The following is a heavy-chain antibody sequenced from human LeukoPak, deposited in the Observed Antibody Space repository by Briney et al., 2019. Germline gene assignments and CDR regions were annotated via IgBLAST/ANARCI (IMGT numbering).Heavy chain of an antibody. D-gene: IGHD1-26*01. Sequence: PGGSLRLSCAASGFTFSSYAVNWVRQAPGKGLEYVSAISSNGGSTYYANSVKGRSTISRDNSKNTLYLQMGSLRAEDMAVYYCARGGYGASTPYYMDVWGNGTTVTVSS. CDR1: GFTFSSYA. CDR3: ARGGYGASTPYYMDV. V-gene: IGHV3-64*01. J-gene: IGHJ6*03. CDR2: ISSNGGST.